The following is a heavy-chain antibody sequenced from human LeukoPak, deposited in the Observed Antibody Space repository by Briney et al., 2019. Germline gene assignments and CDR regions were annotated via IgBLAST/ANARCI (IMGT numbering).Heavy chain of an antibody. CDR1: GYTFPSYA. CDR3: ARAGYEAPIWPKRRYDYYHYMDV. V-gene: IGHV1-18*03. CDR2: ISAYNGNT. D-gene: IGHD5-18*01. J-gene: IGHJ6*03. Sequence: ASVKVSCKASGYTFPSYAISWVRQAPGRGLEWMGWISAYNGNTNYAQKFQGRVTITADESTSTVYMALSSLRSEDMAVYCCARAGYEAPIWPKRRYDYYHYMDVWGKGTTVTVSS.